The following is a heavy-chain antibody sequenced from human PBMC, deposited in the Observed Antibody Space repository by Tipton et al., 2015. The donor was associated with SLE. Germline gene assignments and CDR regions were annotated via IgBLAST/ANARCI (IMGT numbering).Heavy chain of an antibody. Sequence: TLSLTCPVSGGSISSGGYYWSWIRQHPGKGLEWIGYIYTSGSTNYNPSLKSRVTISVDTYKNLFSLKLSSVTAADTAVYYCARGGVSTYWGQGTLVTVSA. CDR3: ARGGVSTY. V-gene: IGHV4-31*03. CDR1: GGSISSGGYY. D-gene: IGHD2-8*01. CDR2: IYTSGST. J-gene: IGHJ4*02.